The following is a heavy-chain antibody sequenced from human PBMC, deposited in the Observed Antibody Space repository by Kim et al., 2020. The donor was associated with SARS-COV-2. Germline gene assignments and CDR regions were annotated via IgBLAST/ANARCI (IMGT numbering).Heavy chain of an antibody. Sequence: GGSLRLSCAASGFTFSSYDMHWVRQGTEKGLEWVSSIGTKADTYYPDSVKDRFTISRENAKDSFFLQMNSLRAEDTAVYYCARGQIEEGIRATKGYFEFCGRSTVVTVSS. D-gene: IGHD1-20*01. J-gene: IGHJ2*01. V-gene: IGHV3-13*04. CDR2: IGTKADT. CDR1: GFTFSSYD. CDR3: ARGQIEEGIRATKGYFEF.